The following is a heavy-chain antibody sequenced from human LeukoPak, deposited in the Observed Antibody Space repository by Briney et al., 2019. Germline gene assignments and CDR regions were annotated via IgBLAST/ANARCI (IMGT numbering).Heavy chain of an antibody. J-gene: IGHJ4*02. D-gene: IGHD6-13*01. CDR2: IYTSGST. V-gene: IGHV4-61*02. CDR3: AREVSSSLTWRLDY. Sequence: PSQTLSLTCTVPGGSISSGSYYWSWIRQPAGKGLEWIGRIYTSGSTNYKPSLKSRVTISVDTSKNQFSLKLSSVTAADTAVYYCAREVSSSLTWRLDYWGQGTLVTVSS. CDR1: GGSISSGSYY.